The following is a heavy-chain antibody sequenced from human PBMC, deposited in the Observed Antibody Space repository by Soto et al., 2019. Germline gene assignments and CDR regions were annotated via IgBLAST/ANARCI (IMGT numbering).Heavy chain of an antibody. CDR3: ARGRGRIVVVSQRAFDI. Sequence: SETLSLTCAVYGGSFSGYYWSWIRQPPGKGLEWIGEINHSGSTNYNPSLKSRVTISVDTSKNQFSLKLSSVTAADTAVYYCARGRGRIVVVSQRAFDIWGQGTMVTVSS. V-gene: IGHV4-34*01. CDR2: INHSGST. D-gene: IGHD3-22*01. CDR1: GGSFSGYY. J-gene: IGHJ3*02.